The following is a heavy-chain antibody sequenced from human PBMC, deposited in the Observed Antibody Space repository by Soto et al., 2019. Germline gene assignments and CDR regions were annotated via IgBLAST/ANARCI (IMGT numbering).Heavy chain of an antibody. CDR1: GSTLTDLS. V-gene: IGHV1-24*01. Sequence: ASLKVSCKFSGSTLTDLSMQCVRHTPGKGLEWMGGFDPEDGETIYAQKFQGRVTMTEDTATDTAYMELSSLRSEDTAVYYCATHRSGRFLEWLPEGSLGYWGQGTLVTVSS. CDR3: ATHRSGRFLEWLPEGSLGY. J-gene: IGHJ4*02. D-gene: IGHD3-3*01. CDR2: FDPEDGET.